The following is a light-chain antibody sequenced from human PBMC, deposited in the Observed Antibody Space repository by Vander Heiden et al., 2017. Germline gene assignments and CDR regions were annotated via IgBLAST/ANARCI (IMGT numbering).Light chain of an antibody. V-gene: IGKV3-20*01. CDR3: QHYGLSTGFT. J-gene: IGKJ3*01. Sequence: EIVLTQSPGTLSLSPGESATLSCRASQTFSSSFLAWYQHKPGQAPRLLIYGTSTRATGIPDRFSGRRSGTDFTLTSNRLEAEDLAVYYCQHYGLSTGFTFGPGTTVDI. CDR1: QTFSSSF. CDR2: GTS.